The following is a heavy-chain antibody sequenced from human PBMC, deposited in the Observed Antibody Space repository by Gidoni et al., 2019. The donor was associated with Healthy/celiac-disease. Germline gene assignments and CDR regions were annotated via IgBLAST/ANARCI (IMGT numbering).Heavy chain of an antibody. D-gene: IGHD3-3*01. V-gene: IGHV4-61*02. CDR2: IYTSGST. J-gene: IGHJ5*02. CDR3: AREAIFGVVTRHNWFDP. Sequence: QVQLQESGPGLVKPSQTLSLTCTVSGGSISSGSYYWSWIRQPAGEGLEWIGRIYTSGSTNYNPSLKSRVTISVDTSKNQFSLKLSSVTAADTAVYYCAREAIFGVVTRHNWFDPWGQGTLVTASS. CDR1: GGSISSGSYY.